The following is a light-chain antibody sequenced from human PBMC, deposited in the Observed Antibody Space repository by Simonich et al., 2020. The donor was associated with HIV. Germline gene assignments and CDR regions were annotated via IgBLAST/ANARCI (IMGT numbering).Light chain of an antibody. CDR2: WAS. V-gene: IGKV4-1*01. J-gene: IGKJ1*01. Sequence: DIVMTQSPDSLAVSLGERATINCKSSPSVLYSSNNKNYLAWYQQKPGQPPKLLIYWASTRDAGVPDRFSGSGSGTDFTLTISSLQAEDVAVYYCHQYSSTPQTFGQGTKVEIK. CDR1: PSVLYSSNNKNY. CDR3: HQYSSTPQT.